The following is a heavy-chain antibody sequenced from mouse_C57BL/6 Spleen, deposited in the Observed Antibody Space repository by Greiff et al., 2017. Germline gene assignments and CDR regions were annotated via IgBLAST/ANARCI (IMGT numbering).Heavy chain of an antibody. CDR1: GYTFTSYW. CDR2: IDPSDSET. D-gene: IGHD2-4*01. V-gene: IGHV1-52*01. CDR3: AVYYDYAMDY. Sequence: QVQLKQPGAELVRPGSSVKLSCKASGYTFTSYWMHWVKQRPIQGLEWIGNIDPSDSETHYNQKFKDKATLTVDKSSSTAYMQLSSLTSEDSAVYYCAVYYDYAMDYWGQGTSVTVSS. J-gene: IGHJ4*01.